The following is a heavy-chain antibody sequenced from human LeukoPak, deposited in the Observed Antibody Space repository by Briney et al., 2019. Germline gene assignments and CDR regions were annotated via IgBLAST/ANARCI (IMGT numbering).Heavy chain of an antibody. D-gene: IGHD6-13*01. J-gene: IGHJ4*02. CDR3: AGKAAAFYFDY. V-gene: IGHV3-30*02. CDR1: GLAFSSYG. Sequence: GGSLRLSCTASGLAFSSYGMHWARQAPGKGLEWVAFMRYDGSQIYHADSVKGRFTISRDNSKNALYLQMNSLRPEDTAVYYCAGKAAAFYFDYWGQGTLVSVSS. CDR2: MRYDGSQI.